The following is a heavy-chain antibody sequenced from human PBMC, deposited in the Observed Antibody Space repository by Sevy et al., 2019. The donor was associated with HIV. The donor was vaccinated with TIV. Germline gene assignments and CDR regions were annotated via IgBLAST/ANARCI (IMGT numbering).Heavy chain of an antibody. Sequence: ASVKVSCKVSGYTLTELSMHWVRQAPGKGLDWMGGFDPEDGETIYAQKFQGRVTITEDTSTDTAYMELSSLRSEDTAAYYCATRYCSSTSCWRRSYYYYGMDVWGQGTTVTVSS. D-gene: IGHD2-2*01. V-gene: IGHV1-24*01. CDR2: FDPEDGET. CDR1: GYTLTELS. J-gene: IGHJ6*02. CDR3: ATRYCSSTSCWRRSYYYYGMDV.